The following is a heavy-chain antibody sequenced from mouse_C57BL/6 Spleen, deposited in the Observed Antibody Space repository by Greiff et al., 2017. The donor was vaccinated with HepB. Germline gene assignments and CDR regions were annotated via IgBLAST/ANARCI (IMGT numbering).Heavy chain of an antibody. V-gene: IGHV10-1*01. Sequence: EVMLVESGGGLVQPKGSLKLSCAASGFSFNTYAMNWVRQAPGKGLEWVARIRSKSNNYATYYADSVKDRFTISRDDSESMLYLQMNNLKTEDTAMYYCVSSPITTVYAMDYWGQGTSVTVSS. CDR1: GFSFNTYA. D-gene: IGHD1-1*01. CDR2: IRSKSNNYAT. CDR3: VSSPITTVYAMDY. J-gene: IGHJ4*01.